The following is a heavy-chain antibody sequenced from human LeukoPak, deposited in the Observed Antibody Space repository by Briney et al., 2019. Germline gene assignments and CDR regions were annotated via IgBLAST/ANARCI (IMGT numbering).Heavy chain of an antibody. V-gene: IGHV4-34*01. CDR2: INHSGST. CDR3: ARGVNYDSSGYYYAKSYYYMDV. D-gene: IGHD3-22*01. Sequence: SETLSLTCAVYGVSFSGYYWSWIRQPPGKGLEWIGEINHSGSTNYNPSLKSRVTISVDTPKNQFSLKLSSVTAADTAVYYCARGVNYDSSGYYYAKSYYYMDVWGKGTTVTVSS. CDR1: GVSFSGYY. J-gene: IGHJ6*03.